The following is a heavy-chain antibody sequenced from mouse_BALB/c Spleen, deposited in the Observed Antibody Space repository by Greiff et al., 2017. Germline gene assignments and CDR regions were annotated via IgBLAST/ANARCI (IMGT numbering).Heavy chain of an antibody. V-gene: IGHV5-9-3*01. CDR1: GFTFSSYA. D-gene: IGHD1-1*01. Sequence: EVKLVESGGGLVKPGGSLKLSCAASGFTFSSYAMSWVRQTPEKRLEWVATISSGGSYTYYPDSVKGRFTISRDNAKNTLYLQMSSLRSEDTAMYYCARRAYGSSYDYWGQGTTLTVSS. CDR3: ARRAYGSSYDY. J-gene: IGHJ2*01. CDR2: ISSGGSYT.